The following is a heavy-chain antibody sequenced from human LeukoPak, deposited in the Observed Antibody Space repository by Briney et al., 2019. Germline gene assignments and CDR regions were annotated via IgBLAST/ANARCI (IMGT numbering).Heavy chain of an antibody. CDR1: GYTLTELS. CDR2: FDPEDGET. CDR3: ATDLGGESRWDY. J-gene: IGHJ4*02. D-gene: IGHD3-10*01. V-gene: IGHV1-24*01. Sequence: ASVKVSCKVSGYTLTELSMHWVRQAPGKELEWMGGFDPEDGETIYAQKFQGRVTMTEDTSTDTAYMELSSLRSEDTAVYYCATDLGGESRWDYWGQGTLVTVSS.